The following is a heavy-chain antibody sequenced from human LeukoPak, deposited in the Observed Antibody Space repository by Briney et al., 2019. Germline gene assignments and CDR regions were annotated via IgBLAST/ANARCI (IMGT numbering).Heavy chain of an antibody. Sequence: SVKVSCKASGGTFSSYAISWVRQAPGQGLEWMGGIIPIFGTANYAQKLQGRVTMTTDTSTSTAYMELRSLRSDDTAVYYCARVHGDYGTGWWFDPWGQGTLVTVSS. CDR2: IIPIFGTA. CDR3: ARVHGDYGTGWWFDP. V-gene: IGHV1-69*05. CDR1: GGTFSSYA. D-gene: IGHD4-17*01. J-gene: IGHJ5*02.